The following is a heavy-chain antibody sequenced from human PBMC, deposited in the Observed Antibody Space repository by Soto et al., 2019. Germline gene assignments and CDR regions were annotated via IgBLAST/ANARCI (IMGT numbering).Heavy chain of an antibody. CDR3: ARVRSGSYDWFDP. CDR2: INPDGSRT. V-gene: IGHV3-74*01. CDR1: GFTFTNYW. J-gene: IGHJ5*02. D-gene: IGHD3-10*01. Sequence: VQLVESGGGLVQPGGSLRLSCAASGFTFTNYWMHWVRQAPGKGLMWVSRINPDGSRTTYADSVKGRFAIFRDNAKNTLYLQMNSLRAEDTAVYYWARVRSGSYDWFDPWGQGTLVTVSS.